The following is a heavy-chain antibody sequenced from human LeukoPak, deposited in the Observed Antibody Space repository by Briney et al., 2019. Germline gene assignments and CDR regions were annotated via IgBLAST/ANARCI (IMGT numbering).Heavy chain of an antibody. D-gene: IGHD6-19*01. CDR1: GFTFSSYA. J-gene: IGHJ6*03. CDR2: ISYDGSNK. V-gene: IGHV3-30*04. CDR3: ARVSSGWYSVKYYYYYYMDV. Sequence: PGGSLRLSCAASGFTFSSYAMHWVRQAPGKGLEWVAVISYDGSNKYYADSVKGRFTISRDNSKNTLYLQMNSLRAEDTAVYYCARVSSGWYSVKYYYYYYMDVWGKGTTVTVSS.